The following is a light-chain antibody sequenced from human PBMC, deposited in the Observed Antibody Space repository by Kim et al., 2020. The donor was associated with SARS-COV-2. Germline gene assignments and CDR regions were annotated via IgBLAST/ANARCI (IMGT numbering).Light chain of an antibody. J-gene: IGKJ1*01. Sequence: SASVRDTVTITCRASQSIGAWLAWYRQKPGKAPELLISGASDLENGVPSRFSGSGSGTDFTLTIRSLQPEDFATYYCQQATTFPWTFGPGTKVDI. CDR3: QQATTFPWT. CDR1: QSIGAW. V-gene: IGKV1-12*01. CDR2: GAS.